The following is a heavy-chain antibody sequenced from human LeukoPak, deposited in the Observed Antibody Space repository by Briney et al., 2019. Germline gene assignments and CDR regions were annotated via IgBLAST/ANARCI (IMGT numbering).Heavy chain of an antibody. CDR1: GDNFRPVG. V-gene: IGHV1-69*13. Sequence: ASVKDSCKTSGDNFRPVGISWVRQAPGQGLEWMGGIIPIFGRPSYAQNFQGRVIITADESTRTVYMELRSLRSEDTAVFYCARGLGEVPFDYWGQGTLVTVSS. CDR2: IIPIFGRP. J-gene: IGHJ4*02. CDR3: ARGLGEVPFDY. D-gene: IGHD3-16*01.